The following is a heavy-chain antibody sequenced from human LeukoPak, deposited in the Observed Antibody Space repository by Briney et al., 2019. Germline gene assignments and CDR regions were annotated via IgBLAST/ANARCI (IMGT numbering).Heavy chain of an antibody. J-gene: IGHJ4*02. V-gene: IGHV3-74*01. D-gene: IGHD3-22*01. CDR1: GFTFSDYW. CDR2: ISSDGSRV. Sequence: GGSLRLSCAASGFTFSDYWMHWVRQAPGKGLVWVSRISSDGSRVTYADSVKGRFTISRDNAKNTLYLQMNSLRAEDTAVYYCERAGYYYDGCVFGGRPLFFFPFDFGGRGPLVTVPS. CDR3: ERAGYYYDGCVFGGRPLFFFPFDF.